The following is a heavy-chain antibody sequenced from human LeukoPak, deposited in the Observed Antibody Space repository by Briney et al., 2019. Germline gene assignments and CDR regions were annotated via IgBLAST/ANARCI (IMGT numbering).Heavy chain of an antibody. Sequence: GGSLRLSCAASGFTVSSNYMSWVRQPPGKGLEWVSVIYSGGTTFYADSVKGRFTISRDNSKNTLYLQMNSLRADDTAVYYCAKLKGWYGEGYFDYWGQGTVVTVSS. J-gene: IGHJ4*02. CDR3: AKLKGWYGEGYFDY. CDR2: IYSGGTT. V-gene: IGHV3-53*01. CDR1: GFTVSSNY. D-gene: IGHD3-10*01.